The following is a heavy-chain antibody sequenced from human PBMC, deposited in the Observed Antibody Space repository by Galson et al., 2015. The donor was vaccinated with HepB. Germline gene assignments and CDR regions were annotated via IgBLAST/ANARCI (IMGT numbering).Heavy chain of an antibody. V-gene: IGHV3-23*01. J-gene: IGHJ4*02. CDR3: VRGTVRSGWDY. CDR1: GFTFNNYA. CDR2: ISGTGDST. D-gene: IGHD6-19*01. Sequence: SLRLSCAASGFTFNNYALSWVRQAPGKGLEWVSAISGTGDSTFYADSVKGRFTISSDSSKNTLYLQMHSLRAEDTAVYYCVRGTVRSGWDYWGQGTLVTVSS.